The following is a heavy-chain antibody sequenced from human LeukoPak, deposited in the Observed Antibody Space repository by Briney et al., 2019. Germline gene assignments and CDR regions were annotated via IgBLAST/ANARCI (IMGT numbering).Heavy chain of an antibody. Sequence: SETLSLTCTVSGGSISSSRYYWGWIRQPPGKGLEWIGSIYYSGSTYYNPSLKSRVTISVDTSKNQFSLKLSSVTAADAAVYYCSRPAGSSSWGGLGYYFDYWGQGTLVTVSS. CDR3: SRPAGSSSWGGLGYYFDY. CDR1: GGSISSSRYY. J-gene: IGHJ4*02. D-gene: IGHD6-6*01. V-gene: IGHV4-39*01. CDR2: IYYSGST.